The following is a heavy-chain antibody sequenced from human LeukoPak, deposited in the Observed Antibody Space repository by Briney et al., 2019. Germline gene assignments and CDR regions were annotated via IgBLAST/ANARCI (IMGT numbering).Heavy chain of an antibody. V-gene: IGHV5-51*01. CDR1: GHSFTDSW. CDR2: IYLGSSHT. CDR3: ARAQNGDNRFDP. D-gene: IGHD4-17*01. J-gene: IGHJ5*02. Sequence: HGESLKISCEGSGHSFTDSWIGWARQMPGKGLEWMGIIYLGSSHTIYNPPFQGQVTISADRSINTAYLRWSSLKASDSAIYYCARAQNGDNRFDPWGQGTLVTVSS.